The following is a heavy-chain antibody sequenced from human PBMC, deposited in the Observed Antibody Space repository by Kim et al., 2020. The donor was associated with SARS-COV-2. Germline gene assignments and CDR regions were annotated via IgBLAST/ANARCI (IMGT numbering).Heavy chain of an antibody. J-gene: IGHJ5*02. CDR2: ISWNSGSI. V-gene: IGHV3-9*01. D-gene: IGHD1-26*01. Sequence: GGSLRLSCAASGFTFDDYAMHWVRQAPGKGLEWVSGISWNSGSIGYADSVKGRFTISRDNAKNSLYLQMNSLRAEDTALYYCAKDSESSLAATSPIEFDPWGQGTLVTVSS. CDR1: GFTFDDYA. CDR3: AKDSESSLAATSPIEFDP.